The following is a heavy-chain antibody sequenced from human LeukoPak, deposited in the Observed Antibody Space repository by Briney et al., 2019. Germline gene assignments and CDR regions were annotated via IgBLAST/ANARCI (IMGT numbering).Heavy chain of an antibody. D-gene: IGHD2-2*01. V-gene: IGHV4-61*02. Sequence: SQTLSLTCTVSGGSISSGSYYWSWIRQPAGKGLEWIGRIYTIGSTNYNPSLKSRVTISVDTSKNQFSLKLSSVTAADTAVYYCARDVPLNDAFDIWGQGTMVTVSS. CDR1: GGSISSGSYY. CDR3: ARDVPLNDAFDI. J-gene: IGHJ3*02. CDR2: IYTIGST.